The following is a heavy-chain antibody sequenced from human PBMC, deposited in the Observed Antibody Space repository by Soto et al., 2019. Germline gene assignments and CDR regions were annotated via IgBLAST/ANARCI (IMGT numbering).Heavy chain of an antibody. V-gene: IGHV1-18*01. CDR1: GYTFTSYG. Sequence: GASVKVSCKASGYTFTSYGISWVRQAPGQGLEWMGWISAYNGNTNYAQKLQGRVTMTTDTSTSTAYMELRSLRSDDTAVYYCARDFRGVDTAMVHSYYYGMDVWGQGTTVTVS. CDR3: ARDFRGVDTAMVHSYYYGMDV. CDR2: ISAYNGNT. D-gene: IGHD5-18*01. J-gene: IGHJ6*02.